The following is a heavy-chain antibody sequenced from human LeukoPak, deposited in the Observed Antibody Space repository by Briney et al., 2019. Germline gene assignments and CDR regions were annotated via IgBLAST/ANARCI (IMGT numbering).Heavy chain of an antibody. CDR2: ISSSSSYI. Sequence: GGSLRLSCAASGFTFSSYSMNWVRQAPGKGLEWVSSISSSSSYIYYADSVKGRFTISRDNAKNTVYLQMNSLRAEDTAVYYCASALPFQLVHWGQGTLVTVSS. CDR1: GFTFSSYS. D-gene: IGHD6-13*01. CDR3: ASALPFQLVH. V-gene: IGHV3-21*01. J-gene: IGHJ4*02.